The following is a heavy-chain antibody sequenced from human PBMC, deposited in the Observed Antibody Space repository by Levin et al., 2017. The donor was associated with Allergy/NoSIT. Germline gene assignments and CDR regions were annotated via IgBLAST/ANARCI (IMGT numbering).Heavy chain of an antibody. V-gene: IGHV4-59*01. Sequence: SQTLSLTCTVSGGSISSSYWSWIRPPPGKGLEWIGYIYYSGSTNYNPSLKSRVTISVDTSKNQFSLKLSSVTAADTAVYYCARDGSMVRGVTDGMDVWGQGTTVTVSS. J-gene: IGHJ6*02. CDR3: ARDGSMVRGVTDGMDV. D-gene: IGHD3-10*01. CDR1: GGSISSSY. CDR2: IYYSGST.